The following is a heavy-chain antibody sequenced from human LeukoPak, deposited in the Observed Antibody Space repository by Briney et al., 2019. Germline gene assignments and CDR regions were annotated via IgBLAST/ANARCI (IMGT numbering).Heavy chain of an antibody. D-gene: IGHD1-1*01. J-gene: IGHJ6*03. CDR1: GYTFTSYY. V-gene: IGHV1-46*01. Sequence: ASVKVSCKASGYTFTSYYMHWVRQSPRQELEWMGIINPRVGSTSYAQKFQGRVTMTRDMSTSTVYMELSSLRSEDTAVYCCARAWNVADYMDVWGKGTTVTVSS. CDR2: INPRVGST. CDR3: ARAWNVADYMDV.